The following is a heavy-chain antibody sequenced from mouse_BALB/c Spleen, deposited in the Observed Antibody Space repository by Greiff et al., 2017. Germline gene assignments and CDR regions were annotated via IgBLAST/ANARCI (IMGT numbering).Heavy chain of an antibody. V-gene: IGHV5-6-3*01. CDR1: GFTFSSYG. Sequence: EVNVVESGGGLVQPGGSLKLSCAASGFTFSSYGMSWVRQTPDKRLELVATINSNGGSTYYPDSVKGRFTISRDNAKNTLYLQMSSLKSEDTAMYYCASRNDGYYVAWFAYWGQGTLVTVSA. CDR3: ASRNDGYYVAWFAY. D-gene: IGHD2-3*01. CDR2: INSNGGST. J-gene: IGHJ3*01.